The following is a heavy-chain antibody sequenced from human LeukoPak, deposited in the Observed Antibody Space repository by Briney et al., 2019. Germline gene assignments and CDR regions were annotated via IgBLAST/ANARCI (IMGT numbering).Heavy chain of an antibody. CDR2: INYSGTT. Sequence: SETLSLTCTVSGGAIISDNFYWGWVRQPPGKGLEWVGSINYSGTTYYNPSLRSRLGISVDTSRTQFFLRLNSVTAADTAVYYCGRLFDSWGQGILVTVSS. V-gene: IGHV4-39*01. J-gene: IGHJ4*02. CDR1: GGAIISDNFY. CDR3: GRLFDS.